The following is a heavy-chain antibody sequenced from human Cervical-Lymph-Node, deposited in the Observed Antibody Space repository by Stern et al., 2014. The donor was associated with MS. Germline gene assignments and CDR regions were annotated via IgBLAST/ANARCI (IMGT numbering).Heavy chain of an antibody. V-gene: IGHV3-33*01. CDR1: GFTFSSYG. CDR3: ARSSSPSPYYYYGMDV. D-gene: IGHD6-13*01. Sequence: QMQLVQSGGGVVPPGRSLRLSCAASGFTFSSYGMHWVRQAPGKGLEWVAGIWYDGSNKYYADSVNGRFTISRDNSKNTLYLQMNSLRAEDTAVYYCARSSSPSPYYYYGMDVWGQGTTVTVSS. CDR2: IWYDGSNK. J-gene: IGHJ6*02.